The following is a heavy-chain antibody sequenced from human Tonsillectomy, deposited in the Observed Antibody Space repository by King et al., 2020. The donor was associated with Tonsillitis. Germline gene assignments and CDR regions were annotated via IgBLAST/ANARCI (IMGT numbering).Heavy chain of an antibody. CDR2: IIPNFGTS. J-gene: IGHJ5*02. V-gene: IGHV1-69*15. D-gene: IGHD3-10*01. Sequence: QLVQSGAEVKKPGSSVKVSCKTSGGPFSTYATSWVRQAPGQGLEWMGSIIPNFGTSNYAQRFQGRVTITADESTRTAYMELSSLTYEDTAVYYCARDGEPMAQRRNWFDPWGQGTLVTVSS. CDR3: ARDGEPMAQRRNWFDP. CDR1: GGPFSTYA.